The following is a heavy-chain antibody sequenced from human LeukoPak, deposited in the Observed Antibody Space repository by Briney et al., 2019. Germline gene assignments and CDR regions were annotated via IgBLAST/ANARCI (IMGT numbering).Heavy chain of an antibody. D-gene: IGHD3-10*01. Sequence: ASVKVSCKASGGTFSSYAINWVRQATGQGLEWMGWMNPNSGNTGYAQKFQGRVTMTRNTSISTAYMELSSLRSEDTAVYYCARGHYNYYGSGSYYNALVTPRYYYYGMDVWGQGTTVTVSS. V-gene: IGHV1-8*02. CDR2: MNPNSGNT. CDR1: GGTFSSYA. J-gene: IGHJ6*02. CDR3: ARGHYNYYGSGSYYNALVTPRYYYYGMDV.